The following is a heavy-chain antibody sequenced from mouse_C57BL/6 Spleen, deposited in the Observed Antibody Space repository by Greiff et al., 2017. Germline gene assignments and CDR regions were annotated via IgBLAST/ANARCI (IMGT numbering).Heavy chain of an antibody. CDR1: GYTFTSYW. J-gene: IGHJ4*01. V-gene: IGHV1-50*01. CDR3: ARGRDIGAMDY. CDR2: IDASDSYT. Sequence: VQLQHPGAELVKPGASVKLSCKASGYTFTSYWMQWVKQRPGQGLEWIGEIDASDSYTNYNQKFKGKATLTVDTSSSTAYMQLSSLTSEDAAVYYCARGRDIGAMDYWGQGTSVTVSS.